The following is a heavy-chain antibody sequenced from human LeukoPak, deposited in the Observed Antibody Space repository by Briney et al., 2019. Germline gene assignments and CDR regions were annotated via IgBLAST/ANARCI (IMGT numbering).Heavy chain of an antibody. CDR2: IYYSGST. Sequence: PSETLSLTCTVSGGSISPYYWSWIRQPPGKGLEWIGYIYYSGSTNYNPSLKSRVTISVDTTKNQFSLKLSSVTAADTAVYYCARDTYRHNAFDIWGQGTMVTVSS. J-gene: IGHJ3*02. CDR3: ARDTYRHNAFDI. CDR1: GGSISPYY. V-gene: IGHV4-59*01. D-gene: IGHD2-2*02.